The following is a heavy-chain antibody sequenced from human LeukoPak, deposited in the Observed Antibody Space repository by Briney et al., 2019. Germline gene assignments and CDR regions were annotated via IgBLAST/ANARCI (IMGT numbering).Heavy chain of an antibody. CDR3: ARDRVCGGDCYSPQDYYYYYGMDV. V-gene: IGHV1-46*01. J-gene: IGHJ6*02. Sequence: ASVTVSCTASGYTFTSYYMHWVRQAPGQGLEWMGIINPSGGSTSYAQKFQGRVTMTRDTSTGTVYMELSSLRSEDTAVYYCARDRVCGGDCYSPQDYYYYYGMDVWGQGTTVTVSS. D-gene: IGHD2-21*02. CDR1: GYTFTSYY. CDR2: INPSGGST.